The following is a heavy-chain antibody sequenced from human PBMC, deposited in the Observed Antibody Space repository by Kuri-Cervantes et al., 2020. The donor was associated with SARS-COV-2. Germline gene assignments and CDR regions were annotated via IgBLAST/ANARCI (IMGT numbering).Heavy chain of an antibody. D-gene: IGHD3-22*01. CDR1: GFTFSSYA. J-gene: IGHJ3*02. Sequence: GESLKISCAASGFTFSSYAMSWVRQAPGKGLEWVSAISGSGGSTYYADSVKGRFTISRDNSKNTLYLQMNSLRAEDTAVYYCAKDFSYYDSSGYYSDAFDIWGQGTMVTVSS. V-gene: IGHV3-23*01. CDR2: ISGSGGST. CDR3: AKDFSYYDSSGYYSDAFDI.